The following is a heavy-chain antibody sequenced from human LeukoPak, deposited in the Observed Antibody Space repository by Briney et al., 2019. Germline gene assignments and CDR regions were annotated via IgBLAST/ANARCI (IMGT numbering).Heavy chain of an antibody. CDR3: ARSVCSSTRCYPYGMDV. CDR2: IYPGDSAT. J-gene: IGHJ6*04. V-gene: IGHV5-51*01. D-gene: IGHD2-2*01. Sequence: GESLKISCKGSGYSFTSYWIGWVRQMPAKGLEWMGIIYPGDSATRYSPSFQGQVTISADKSISTAYLQWSSLKASDTAMYYCARSVCSSTRCYPYGMDVWGKGTTVTVSS. CDR1: GYSFTSYW.